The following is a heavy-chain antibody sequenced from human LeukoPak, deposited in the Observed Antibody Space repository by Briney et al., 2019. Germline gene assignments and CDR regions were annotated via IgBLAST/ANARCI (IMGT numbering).Heavy chain of an antibody. J-gene: IGHJ4*02. V-gene: IGHV3-48*03. CDR3: ARASTAYYYYGSGSYSYFDY. Sequence: GGSLRLSCAASGFTFSSYEVNWVRQAPGKGLEWVSYISSSGSTIYYADSVKGRFTISRDNAKNSLYLQMNSLRAEDTAVYYCARASTAYYYYGSGSYSYFDYWGQGTLVTVSS. CDR1: GFTFSSYE. CDR2: ISSSGSTI. D-gene: IGHD3-10*01.